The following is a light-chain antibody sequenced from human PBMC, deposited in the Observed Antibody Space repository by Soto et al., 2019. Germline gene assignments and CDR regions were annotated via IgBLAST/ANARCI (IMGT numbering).Light chain of an antibody. CDR2: DTT. V-gene: IGLV7-46*01. CDR1: PGAVTNGHY. Sequence: QAVVTQEPSLTVSPGGTVTLTCGSSPGAVTNGHYPYWFQQKPGQAPRTLIYDTTNRHSWTPARFSGSLLGGKAALTLSGAQPEDEAEYYCLLSYNGPYVFGTGTKATVL. CDR3: LLSYNGPYV. J-gene: IGLJ1*01.